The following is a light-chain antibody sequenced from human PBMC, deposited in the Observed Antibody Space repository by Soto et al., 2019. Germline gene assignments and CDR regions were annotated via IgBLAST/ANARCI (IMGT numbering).Light chain of an antibody. CDR2: GAS. Sequence: EIVLTQSPGTLSLSPGERATLSCRASQSVSSSYLAWYQQKPGQAPRLLIYGASSRATGIPDMFSGSGSGTDFTLTISRLEPEDFAVYYCQQYGSSPVYTFGQGTKLEIK. J-gene: IGKJ2*01. CDR1: QSVSSSY. V-gene: IGKV3-20*01. CDR3: QQYGSSPVYT.